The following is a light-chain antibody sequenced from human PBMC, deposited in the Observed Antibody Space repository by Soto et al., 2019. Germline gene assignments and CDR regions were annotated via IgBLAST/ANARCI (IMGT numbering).Light chain of an antibody. CDR3: EEDGSSPWT. CDR2: GAS. CDR1: QSISSSY. Sequence: EIVLTQSPGTLSLSPGERATLSCRASQSISSSYLAWYQQKPGQAPRLLVSGASSRATGIPDRFSGSGSGTAFTLTISRLEPEDLAVYFCEEDGSSPWTLGQGTKVEIK. V-gene: IGKV3-20*01. J-gene: IGKJ1*01.